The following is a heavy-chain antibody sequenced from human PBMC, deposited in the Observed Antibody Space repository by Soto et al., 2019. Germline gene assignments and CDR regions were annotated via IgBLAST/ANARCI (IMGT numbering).Heavy chain of an antibody. J-gene: IGHJ5*02. CDR2: IYRSGST. CDR1: GGSISSGGYS. Sequence: QLQLQESGSGLVRPSQTLSLTCAVSGGSISSGGYSWNWIRQPPGKGLEWIGYIYRSGSTLYNPTSKSRVTISVDKSTNQFSLKLSSVTAADTAVYYCARDQLEGNWFDPWGQGTLVTVSS. V-gene: IGHV4-30-2*01. D-gene: IGHD1-1*01. CDR3: ARDQLEGNWFDP.